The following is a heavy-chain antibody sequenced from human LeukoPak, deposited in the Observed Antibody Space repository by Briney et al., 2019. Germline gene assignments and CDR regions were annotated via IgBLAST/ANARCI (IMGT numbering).Heavy chain of an antibody. J-gene: IGHJ4*02. Sequence: ASVKVSCKASGGTFSSYAISRVRQAPGQGLEWMGRIIPIFGTANYAQKFQGRVTITTDESTSTAYMELSSLRSEDTAVYYCARDPLPKYYYDSSGYYDYWGQGTLVTVSS. CDR3: ARDPLPKYYYDSSGYYDY. CDR2: IIPIFGTA. D-gene: IGHD3-22*01. CDR1: GGTFSSYA. V-gene: IGHV1-69*05.